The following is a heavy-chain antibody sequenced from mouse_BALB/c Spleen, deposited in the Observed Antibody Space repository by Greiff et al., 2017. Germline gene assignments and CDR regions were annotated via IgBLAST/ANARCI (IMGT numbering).Heavy chain of an antibody. V-gene: IGHV1-69*02. J-gene: IGHJ4*01. Sequence: QVQLQQPGAELVRPGASVKLSCKASGYTFTSYWINWVKQRPGQGLEWIGNIYPSDSYTNYNQKFKDKATLTVDKSSSTAYMQLSSPTSEDSAVYYCTRSLANWDAMDYWGQGTSVTVSS. CDR1: GYTFTSYW. D-gene: IGHD4-1*01. CDR2: IYPSDSYT. CDR3: TRSLANWDAMDY.